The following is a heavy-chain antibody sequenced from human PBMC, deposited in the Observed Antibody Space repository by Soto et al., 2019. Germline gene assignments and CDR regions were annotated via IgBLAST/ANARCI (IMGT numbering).Heavy chain of an antibody. V-gene: IGHV4-31*03. Sequence: SETLSLTCTVSGGSISSGGYYWSWIRQHPGKGLEWIGYIYYSGSTYYNPSLKSRVTISVDTSKNQFSLKLSSVTAADTAVYYCARGGQGYYGSGSYYKDYYYGMDVWGQGTTVTVSS. CDR1: GGSISSGGYY. CDR3: ARGGQGYYGSGSYYKDYYYGMDV. J-gene: IGHJ6*02. D-gene: IGHD3-10*01. CDR2: IYYSGST.